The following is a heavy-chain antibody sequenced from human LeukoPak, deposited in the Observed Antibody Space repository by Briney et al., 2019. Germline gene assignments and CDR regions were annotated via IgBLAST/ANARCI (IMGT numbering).Heavy chain of an antibody. CDR2: IYHSGST. J-gene: IGHJ4*02. CDR3: AGSPILYDYVWGSSPYYFDY. Sequence: PSETLSLTCAVSGGSISGGGYSWSWIRQPPGKGLEWIGYIYHSGSTYYNPSLKSRVTISVDRSKNQFSLKLSSVTAADTAVYYCAGSPILYDYVWGSSPYYFDYWGQGTLVTVSS. D-gene: IGHD3-16*01. CDR1: GGSISGGGYS. V-gene: IGHV4-30-2*01.